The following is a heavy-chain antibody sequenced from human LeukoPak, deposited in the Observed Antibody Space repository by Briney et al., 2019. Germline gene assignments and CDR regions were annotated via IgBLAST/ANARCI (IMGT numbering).Heavy chain of an antibody. D-gene: IGHD5-18*01. CDR3: ARGGGGYSYGFDY. V-gene: IGHV3-21*01. CDR1: GFTFSSYS. J-gene: IGHJ4*02. Sequence: GGSLRLSCAASGFTFSSYSMNWVRQAPGKGLEWVSSISSSSSYIYYADSVKGRFTISRDNAKNSLYLQMNSLRAEDTAVYHCARGGGGYSYGFDYWGQGTLVTVSS. CDR2: ISSSSSYI.